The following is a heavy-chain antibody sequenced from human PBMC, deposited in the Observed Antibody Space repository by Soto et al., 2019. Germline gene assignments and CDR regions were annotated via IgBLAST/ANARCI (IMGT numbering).Heavy chain of an antibody. CDR2: IDSSSFNI. CDR3: AREDISAAASVDH. Sequence: HPGGSLRLSCAASGFIFSTYSMNWVRQAPGKGLEWLSYIDSSSFNIYYADSVKGRFTISRDNAKNSLYLQMNGLRAEDTALYYCAREDISAAASVDHWGQGTLVTVSS. CDR1: GFIFSTYS. J-gene: IGHJ4*02. V-gene: IGHV3-48*04. D-gene: IGHD6-13*01.